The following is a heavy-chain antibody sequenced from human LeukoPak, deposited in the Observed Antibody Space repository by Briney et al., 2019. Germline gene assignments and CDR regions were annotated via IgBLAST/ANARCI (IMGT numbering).Heavy chain of an antibody. J-gene: IGHJ2*01. Sequence: SVKVSCKASGYTFTSYDINWVRQATGQGLEWMGWMNPNSGNTGYAQKFQGRVTITRNTSISTAYMELSSLRSEDTAVYYCARGAYYDFWSGYQNWYFDLWGRGTLVTVSS. CDR3: ARGAYYDFWSGYQNWYFDL. V-gene: IGHV1-8*01. CDR2: MNPNSGNT. D-gene: IGHD3-3*01. CDR1: GYTFTSYD.